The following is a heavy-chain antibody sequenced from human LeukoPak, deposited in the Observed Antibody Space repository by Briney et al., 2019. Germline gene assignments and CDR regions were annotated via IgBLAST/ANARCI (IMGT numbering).Heavy chain of an antibody. CDR1: GGTFSSFA. CDR2: IIPILGIP. Sequence: SVKVSCKASGGTFSSFAVSWVRQAPGQGLEWMGRIIPILGIPNYAHKFQGSVTLTADESTNTVYMELSSLRSEDTAVYYCARESNPIYCTNGVCPIDSWGQGALVIVSS. D-gene: IGHD2-8*01. CDR3: ARESNPIYCTNGVCPIDS. J-gene: IGHJ4*02. V-gene: IGHV1-69*04.